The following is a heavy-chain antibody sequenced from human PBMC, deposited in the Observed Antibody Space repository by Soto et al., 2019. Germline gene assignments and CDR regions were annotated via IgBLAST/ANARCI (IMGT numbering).Heavy chain of an antibody. CDR1: GFSFNTYA. D-gene: IGHD5-18*01. Sequence: EVRLLESGGGLVQRGGSLRLSCAASGFSFNTYAMSWVRQTPGRGLEWVSLITGSGGSTYYADSVKGRFTISRDNCRNTVFLQMNSLRADDTAVYYCAKQKAYNYGIDYWGQGTLVTVSS. J-gene: IGHJ4*02. CDR3: AKQKAYNYGIDY. CDR2: ITGSGGST. V-gene: IGHV3-23*01.